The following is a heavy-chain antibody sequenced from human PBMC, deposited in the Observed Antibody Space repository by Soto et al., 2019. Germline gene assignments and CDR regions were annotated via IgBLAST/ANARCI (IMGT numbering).Heavy chain of an antibody. D-gene: IGHD3-22*01. CDR1: GFTLSNYA. CDR3: ARAGGGYLDY. Sequence: QVQLVESGGGVVQPGRSLKLSCVASGFTLSNYALHWVRQAPGKGPEWMAFISNDGSNKLYADCVKGRFTISRDNSKNTLYLEMNGLRPADTAVFYCARAGGGYLDYWGQGTLVTVSS. V-gene: IGHV3-30*04. CDR2: ISNDGSNK. J-gene: IGHJ4*02.